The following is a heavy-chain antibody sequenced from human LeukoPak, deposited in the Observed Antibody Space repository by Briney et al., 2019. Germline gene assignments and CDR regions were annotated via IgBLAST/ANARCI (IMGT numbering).Heavy chain of an antibody. CDR2: ISDDGSNK. V-gene: IGHV3-30*18. D-gene: IGHD6-19*01. Sequence: GGSLRLSCAASGFTFSNYAMHWVRRAPGKGLEWVAVISDDGSNKYYGDSVKGRFTISRDNSKNTVYLQMNSLRAEDTAVYYCAKDRYSSGWYSDFDYWGQGTLVTVSS. CDR3: AKDRYSSGWYSDFDY. CDR1: GFTFSNYA. J-gene: IGHJ4*02.